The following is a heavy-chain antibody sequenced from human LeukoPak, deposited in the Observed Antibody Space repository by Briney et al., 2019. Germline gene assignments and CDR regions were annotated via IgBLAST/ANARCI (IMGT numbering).Heavy chain of an antibody. J-gene: IGHJ4*02. V-gene: IGHV1-2*02. D-gene: IGHD3-16*02. Sequence: VASVEVSCKASGYTFTGYYMHWVRQAPGQGLEWMGWINPNSGGTNYAQKFQGRVTMTRDTSISTAYMELSRLRSDDTAVYYCARDRSDYVWGSYRYTGFDYWGQGTLVTVSS. CDR3: ARDRSDYVWGSYRYTGFDY. CDR2: INPNSGGT. CDR1: GYTFTGYY.